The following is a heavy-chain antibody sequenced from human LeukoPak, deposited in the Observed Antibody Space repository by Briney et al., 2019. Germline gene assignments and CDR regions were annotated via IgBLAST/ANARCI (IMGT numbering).Heavy chain of an antibody. J-gene: IGHJ4*02. CDR1: GFTFDDYA. Sequence: PGGSLRLSCAASGFTFDDYAMHWVRQAQGKGLEWVSGISWNSGSIGYADSVKGRFTISRDNAKNSLYLQMNSLRAEDTALYYCAKGLFIVVVTAFDYWGQGTLVTVSS. V-gene: IGHV3-9*01. CDR2: ISWNSGSI. D-gene: IGHD2-21*02. CDR3: AKGLFIVVVTAFDY.